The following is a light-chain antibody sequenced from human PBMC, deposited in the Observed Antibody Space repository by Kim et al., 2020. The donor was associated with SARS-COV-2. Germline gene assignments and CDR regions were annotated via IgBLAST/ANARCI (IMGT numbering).Light chain of an antibody. V-gene: IGLV4-60*03. CDR3: ETWDSNTNWV. Sequence: VKLTCTLSSGHSSYIIAWHQQQPGKAPRYLMKLEGSGSYNKGSGVPDRFSGSSSGADRYLTISNLQSEDEDDYYCETWDSNTNWVFGGGTQLTVL. CDR1: SGHSSYI. J-gene: IGLJ3*02. CDR2: LEGSGSY.